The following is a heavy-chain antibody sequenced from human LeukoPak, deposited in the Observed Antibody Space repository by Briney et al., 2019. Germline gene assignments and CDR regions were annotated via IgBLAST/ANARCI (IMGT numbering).Heavy chain of an antibody. D-gene: IGHD3-22*01. V-gene: IGHV3-30*02. J-gene: IGHJ4*02. CDR1: GFTFSSYG. Sequence: GGSLRLSFAASGFTFSSYGMHWVRQAPGKGLEWVAFIRYDGSNKYYADSVKGRFTISRDNSKNTLYLQMNSLRAEDTAVYYCAKDLRPYYYDSSGYNYFDYWGQGTLVTVSS. CDR2: IRYDGSNK. CDR3: AKDLRPYYYDSSGYNYFDY.